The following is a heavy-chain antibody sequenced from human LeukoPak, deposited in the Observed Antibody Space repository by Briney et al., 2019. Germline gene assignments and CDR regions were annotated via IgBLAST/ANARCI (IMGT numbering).Heavy chain of an antibody. V-gene: IGHV4-59*01. Sequence: SETLSLTCTVPGDSINNYFWSWIRQPRGKGLEWIGYMHNGVHTNYNPSLKSRVTISGDTSKNQLSLKLTSVTAADTAVYYCAATIRRDYGDTNLDYWGQGTLVTVSS. CDR3: AATIRRDYGDTNLDY. CDR1: GDSINNYF. J-gene: IGHJ4*02. CDR2: MHNGVHT. D-gene: IGHD4/OR15-4a*01.